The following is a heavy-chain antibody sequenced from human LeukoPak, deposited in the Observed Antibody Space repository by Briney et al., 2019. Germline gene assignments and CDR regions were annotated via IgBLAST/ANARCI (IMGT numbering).Heavy chain of an antibody. V-gene: IGHV4-59*08. CDR1: GGSISIYY. D-gene: IGHD2-21*02. CDR3: ARSNYCGGDCYSWDS. J-gene: IGHJ4*02. CDR2: IYYSGST. Sequence: KPSETLSLTCTVSGGSISIYYWSWIRQPPRKGLEWIGYIYYSGSTNYNPSLKSRVTISVDTSKNQFSLKLNSVTAADTAVYYCARSNYCGGDCYSWDSWGQGTLVTVSS.